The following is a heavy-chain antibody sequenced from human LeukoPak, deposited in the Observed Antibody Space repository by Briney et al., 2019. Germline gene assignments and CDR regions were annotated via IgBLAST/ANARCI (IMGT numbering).Heavy chain of an antibody. J-gene: IGHJ4*02. CDR3: ASEVVAATHDY. CDR1: GGSFSGYY. CDR2: INHSGST. Sequence: PSETLSLTCAVYGGSFSGYYWSWIRQPPGKGLEWIGEINHSGSTNYNPSLKSRVTISVDTSKNQFSLKLSSVTAADTAVYYCASEVVAATHDYWGQGTLVTVSS. V-gene: IGHV4-34*01. D-gene: IGHD2-15*01.